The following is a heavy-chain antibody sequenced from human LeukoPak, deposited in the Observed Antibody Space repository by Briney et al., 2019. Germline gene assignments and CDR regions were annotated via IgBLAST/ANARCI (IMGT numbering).Heavy chain of an antibody. Sequence: GESLKISCNGSGYSFTSYWIGWVRQMPGKGLEWMGIIYPGDSDTRYSPSFQGQVTISADKSISTAYLQWSSLKASDTAMYYCARSSVVVPAAISFAFDIWGQGTMVTVSS. J-gene: IGHJ3*02. CDR1: GYSFTSYW. CDR2: IYPGDSDT. D-gene: IGHD2-2*01. V-gene: IGHV5-51*01. CDR3: ARSSVVVPAAISFAFDI.